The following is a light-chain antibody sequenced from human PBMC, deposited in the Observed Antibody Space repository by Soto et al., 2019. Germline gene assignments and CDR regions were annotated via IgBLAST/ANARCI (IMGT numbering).Light chain of an antibody. V-gene: IGLV2-11*01. CDR1: SSDVGAYNY. J-gene: IGLJ3*02. CDR3: CSYAGSYTLWV. Sequence: QSALTQPRSVSGSPGQSVTISCTGTSSDVGAYNYVSWYQQHPGNAPKLIIYDVSKRPSGVPDRFSGSKSGNTASLTIPGLQADDEADYYCCSYAGSYTLWVFGGGTKVTVL. CDR2: DVS.